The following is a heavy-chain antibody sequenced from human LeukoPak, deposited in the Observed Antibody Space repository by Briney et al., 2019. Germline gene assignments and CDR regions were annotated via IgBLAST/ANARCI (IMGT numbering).Heavy chain of an antibody. CDR2: INHSGST. CDR1: GGSFSGYY. Sequence: SETLSLTCAVYGGSFSGYYWSWIRQPPGKGLEWIGEINHSGSTNYNPSLKSRLTISLDTSNNQFSLKLNSVTAADTAVYYCATGRVYYGSENWGQGTLVTVSS. V-gene: IGHV4-34*01. CDR3: ATGRVYYGSEN. J-gene: IGHJ4*02. D-gene: IGHD3-10*01.